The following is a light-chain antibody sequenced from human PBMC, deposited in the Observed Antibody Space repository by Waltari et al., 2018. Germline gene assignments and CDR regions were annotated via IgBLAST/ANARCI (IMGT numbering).Light chain of an antibody. CDR1: QGLDNW. CDR3: QQAKSFPIT. V-gene: IGKV1-12*01. Sequence: DIQMTQSPSSVSASIGDRVTITCRASQGLDNWLAWYQQKPGKAPKLLISAAYKLHSGVPSRFSGSRSETEFTLTINNLQPEDFATYFCQQAKSFPITFGPGTQLEIK. CDR2: AAY. J-gene: IGKJ5*01.